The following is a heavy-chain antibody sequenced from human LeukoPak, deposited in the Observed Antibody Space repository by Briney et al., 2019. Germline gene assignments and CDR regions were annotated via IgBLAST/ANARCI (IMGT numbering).Heavy chain of an antibody. V-gene: IGHV3-21*01. CDR2: ISSSSTYI. CDR3: ARDFPRDNDAFDI. Sequence: GSLRLSCTASTFTLSAYGVSWVRQAPGKGLEWVSSISSSSTYIYYADSLKGRFTISRDNAKNSLYLQMNSLRAEDTAVYYCARDFPRDNDAFDIWGQGTMVTVSS. J-gene: IGHJ3*02. CDR1: TFTLSAYG.